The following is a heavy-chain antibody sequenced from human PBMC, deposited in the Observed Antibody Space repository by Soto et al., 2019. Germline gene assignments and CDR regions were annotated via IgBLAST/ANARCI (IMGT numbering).Heavy chain of an antibody. V-gene: IGHV3-23*01. CDR2: ISGSGGST. Sequence: GGSLRLSCAASGFTFSSYAMSWVRQAPGKGLEWVSAISGSGGSTYYADSVKGRFTISRDNSKNTLYLKMNSLRAEDTAVYYCAKNEEIEMATITNYWGQGPLVTVSS. CDR3: AKNEEIEMATITNY. D-gene: IGHD5-12*01. J-gene: IGHJ4*02. CDR1: GFTFSSYA.